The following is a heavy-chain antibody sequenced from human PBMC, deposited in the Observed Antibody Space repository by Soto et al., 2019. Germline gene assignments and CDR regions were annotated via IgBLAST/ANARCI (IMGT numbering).Heavy chain of an antibody. CDR2: INYSGST. J-gene: IGHJ6*03. V-gene: IGHV4-59*01. CDR3: ARVAYDFWSGWGGAGYYYYLDV. CDR1: GGSITSYY. D-gene: IGHD3-3*01. Sequence: QVQLQESGPGLVKPSETLSLICTVSGGSITSYYWTWIRQPPGKGLEWIGYINYSGSTNYNPSLKGRITISVDTYKNQFSLKLSSVTAADTAVYFCARVAYDFWSGWGGAGYYYYLDVWGKGTTVTVSS.